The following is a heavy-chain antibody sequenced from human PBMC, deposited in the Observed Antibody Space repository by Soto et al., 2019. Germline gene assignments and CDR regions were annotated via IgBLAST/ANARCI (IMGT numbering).Heavy chain of an antibody. CDR3: AREATQWQDPHYYDR. CDR1: GYTFTNNP. V-gene: IGHV1-3*03. J-gene: IGHJ4*02. Sequence: ASVKVSCKASGYTFTNNPMHWVRQAPGQRLEWMGWINAGNGNTKYSQDFQDRITITRDTSATTIYMELSSLTSEDTAVYYCAREATQWQDPHYYDRWGQGTQVTVSS. CDR2: INAGNGNT. D-gene: IGHD6-19*01.